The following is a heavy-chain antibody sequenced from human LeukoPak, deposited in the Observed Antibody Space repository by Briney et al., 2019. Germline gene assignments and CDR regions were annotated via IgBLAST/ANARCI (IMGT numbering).Heavy chain of an antibody. CDR1: GFTFSSYA. D-gene: IGHD4-17*01. CDR3: ARDHDYGDYPDY. CDR2: ISYDGSNK. Sequence: GGSLRLSCAASGFTFSSYAMHWVRQAPGKGLEWVAVISYDGSNKYYADSVKGRFTISRDNAKNSLYLQMNSLRAEDTAVYYCARDHDYGDYPDYWGQGTLVTVSS. V-gene: IGHV3-30-3*01. J-gene: IGHJ4*02.